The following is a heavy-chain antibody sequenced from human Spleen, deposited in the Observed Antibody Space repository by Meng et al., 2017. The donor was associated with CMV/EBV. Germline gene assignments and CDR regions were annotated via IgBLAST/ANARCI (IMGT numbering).Heavy chain of an antibody. CDR2: IKQDGSEK. CDR3: ARDPEESGLDV. Sequence: GESLKISCAASGFTFDDYTMHWVRQAPGKGLEWVANIKQDGSEKYYADSVRGRFTISRDNARNSLYLQMNSLRADDTAVYYCARDPEESGLDVWGQGTTVTVSS. J-gene: IGHJ6*02. CDR1: GFTFDDYT. V-gene: IGHV3-7*01. D-gene: IGHD3-10*01.